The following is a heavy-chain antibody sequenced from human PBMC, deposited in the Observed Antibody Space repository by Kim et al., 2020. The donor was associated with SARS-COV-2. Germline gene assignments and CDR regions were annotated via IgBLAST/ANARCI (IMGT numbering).Heavy chain of an antibody. J-gene: IGHJ6*02. Sequence: GESLKISCKGSGYSFTSYWIGWVRQMPGKGLEWMGIIYPGDSDTRYSPSLQGQVTISADKSISTAYLQWSSLKASDTAMYYCAKTGIAVAGYYYYGMDVWGQGTTVTVSS. CDR1: GYSFTSYW. D-gene: IGHD6-19*01. V-gene: IGHV5-51*01. CDR3: AKTGIAVAGYYYYGMDV. CDR2: IYPGDSDT.